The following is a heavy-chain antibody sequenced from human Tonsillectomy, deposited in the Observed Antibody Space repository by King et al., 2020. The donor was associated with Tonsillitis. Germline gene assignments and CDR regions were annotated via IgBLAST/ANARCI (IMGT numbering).Heavy chain of an antibody. D-gene: IGHD6-13*01. CDR3: APKRIAAAGKGVDY. Sequence: QLQESGPGLVKPSETLSLTCAVSGYSISSGYYWGWIRQPPGKGLEWIGSIYHSGSTYYNPSLKSRVTISVDTSKNQFSLKLSSVTAADTAVYYCAPKRIAAAGKGVDYWGQGTLVTVSS. CDR2: IYHSGST. J-gene: IGHJ4*02. V-gene: IGHV4-38-2*01. CDR1: GYSISSGYY.